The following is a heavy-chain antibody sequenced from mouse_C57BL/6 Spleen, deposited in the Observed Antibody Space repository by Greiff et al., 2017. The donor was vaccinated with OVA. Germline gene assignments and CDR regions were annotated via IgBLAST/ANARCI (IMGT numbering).Heavy chain of an antibody. CDR1: GFTFSDYY. CDR2: INYDGSST. J-gene: IGHJ1*03. Sequence: EVQLVESEGGLVQPGSSMKLSCTASGFTFSDYYMAWVRQVPEKGLEWVANINYDGSSTYYLDSLKSRFIISRDNAKNILYLQMSSLKSEDTATYYCARDKEDWYFDVWDTGTTVTVSS. V-gene: IGHV5-16*01. CDR3: ARDKEDWYFDV.